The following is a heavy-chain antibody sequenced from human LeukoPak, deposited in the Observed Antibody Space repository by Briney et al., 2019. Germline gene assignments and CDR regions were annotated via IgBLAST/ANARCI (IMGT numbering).Heavy chain of an antibody. V-gene: IGHV1-2*06. Sequence: RASVKVSCKVSGYTFTGYYMHWVRQAPGQGLEWMGRINPNSGGTNYAQKFQGRVTMTRDTSISTAYMELSRLRSDDTAVYYCASTQTPGYDFWSGYLDYWGQGTLVTVSS. CDR3: ASTQTPGYDFWSGYLDY. D-gene: IGHD3-3*01. CDR2: INPNSGGT. J-gene: IGHJ4*02. CDR1: GYTFTGYY.